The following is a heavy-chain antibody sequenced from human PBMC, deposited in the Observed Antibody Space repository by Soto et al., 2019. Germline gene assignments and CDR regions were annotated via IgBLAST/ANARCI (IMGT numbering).Heavy chain of an antibody. D-gene: IGHD3-16*02. CDR3: ARSSGISPLYDYIWGSYRYGDYFDY. CDR1: GGSISSYY. J-gene: IGHJ4*02. CDR2: IYYSGST. Sequence: SETLSLTCTVSGGSISSYYWSWIRQPPGKGLEWIGYIYYSGSTNYNPSLKSRVAISVDTSKNQFSLKLSSVTAADTAVYYCARSSGISPLYDYIWGSYRYGDYFDYWGQGTLVTVSS. V-gene: IGHV4-59*01.